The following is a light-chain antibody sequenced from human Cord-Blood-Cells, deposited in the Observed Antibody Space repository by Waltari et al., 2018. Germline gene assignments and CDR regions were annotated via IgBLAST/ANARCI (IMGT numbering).Light chain of an antibody. CDR3: RPSSSSLT. Sequence: DIQMTQSPSSLSASVGDRVTITCRASQSISSYLNWYQQKPGKAPKLLIYAASSLQSGVPSRFSGSGSGTDFTLTISSLQPEAFATYFCRPSSSSLTFVPRT. CDR2: AAS. CDR1: QSISSY. J-gene: IGKJ3*01. V-gene: IGKV1-39*01.